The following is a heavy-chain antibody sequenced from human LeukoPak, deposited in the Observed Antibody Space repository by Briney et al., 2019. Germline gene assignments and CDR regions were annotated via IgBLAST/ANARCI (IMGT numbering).Heavy chain of an antibody. Sequence: GGSLRLSCAASGFTFSTYAMTWVRQAPGKGLEWVSSITGSGGSTHYADSVKGRFTISRDNSKSTLFLQINSLRAEDTAVYYCAKDGIDWGSYFDSWGQGILVTVSS. CDR1: GFTFSTYA. CDR3: AKDGIDWGSYFDS. J-gene: IGHJ4*02. D-gene: IGHD3-9*01. CDR2: ITGSGGST. V-gene: IGHV3-23*01.